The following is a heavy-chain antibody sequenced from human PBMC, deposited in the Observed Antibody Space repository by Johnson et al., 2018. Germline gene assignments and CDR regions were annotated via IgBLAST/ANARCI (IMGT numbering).Heavy chain of an antibody. CDR3: CRGWQIAL. V-gene: IGHV3-13*01. CDR1: GFTFSNHD. D-gene: IGHD6-19*01. Sequence: VQLVQSGGGLVQPGESXRLSCEASGFTFSNHDMHWVRQATGKGLEWVSTIGVDGDTYYPGSVKGRFTISRENAETSVYIEMTSPIVADTAVYLCCRGWQIALWGQGTMVTVSS. CDR2: IGVDGDT. J-gene: IGHJ3*01.